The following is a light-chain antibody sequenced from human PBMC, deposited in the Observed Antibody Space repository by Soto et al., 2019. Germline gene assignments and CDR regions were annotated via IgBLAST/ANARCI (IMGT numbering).Light chain of an antibody. V-gene: IGKV3-15*01. CDR3: LQYSEWPRT. Sequence: EIVMTQSPATLSLSPGERATLSCRASQSVSSNLAWYQQRPGQAPRPVIYGASNRATGIPARFSGSGSGTEFTLTISSLQSEDLAVYYCLQYSEWPRTFVHGTKVEIK. CDR1: QSVSSN. CDR2: GAS. J-gene: IGKJ1*01.